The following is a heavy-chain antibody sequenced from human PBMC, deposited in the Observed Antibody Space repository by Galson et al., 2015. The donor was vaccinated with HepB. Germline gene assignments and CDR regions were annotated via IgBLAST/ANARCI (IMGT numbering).Heavy chain of an antibody. CDR1: GYTFTDYY. J-gene: IGHJ4*02. Sequence: SVKVSCKASGYTFTDYYMHWVRQAPGQGLEWMGWINLNSGGTKYAQKFQGRVTMTRDTSINTAYMDLSRLTSDDAAVYYCARESAKFNDFWGQGTLVTVSS. CDR2: INLNSGGT. V-gene: IGHV1-2*02. CDR3: ARESAKFNDF.